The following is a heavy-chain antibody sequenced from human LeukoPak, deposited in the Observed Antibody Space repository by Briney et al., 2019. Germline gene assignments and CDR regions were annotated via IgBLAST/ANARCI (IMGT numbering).Heavy chain of an antibody. V-gene: IGHV3-21*01. CDR2: ISSSTSYI. J-gene: IGHJ4*02. D-gene: IGHD3-22*01. CDR1: GFTFSSYS. Sequence: PGGSLTLSCAASGFTFSSYSMNWVRQAPGKGLEWVSSISSSTSYIYYADSVKGRFTISRDNAKNSLYLQMNSLRAEDTAVYYCARDTFYYDSSGLDYWGQGTLVTVS. CDR3: ARDTFYYDSSGLDY.